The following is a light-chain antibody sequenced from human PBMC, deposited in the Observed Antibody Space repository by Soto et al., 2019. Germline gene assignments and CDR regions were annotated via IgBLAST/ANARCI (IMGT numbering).Light chain of an antibody. CDR3: QQSNIFPLT. J-gene: IGKJ4*01. V-gene: IGKV1-12*01. CDR1: QVIRSW. Sequence: DIQMTQSPSSVSAAVGDRVTITCRASQVIRSWLAWFKQKPGKAPKLLIYAASSLQSGFPSRFSGSGSGTDFNITISSLQPEDVATYYGQQSNIFPLTFGVGTQVEIQ. CDR2: AAS.